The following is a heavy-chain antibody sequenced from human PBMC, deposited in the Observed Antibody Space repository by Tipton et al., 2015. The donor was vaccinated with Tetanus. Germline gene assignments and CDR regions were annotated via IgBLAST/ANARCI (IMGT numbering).Heavy chain of an antibody. CDR2: IAWNSGGI. CDR1: GFTFDNYA. V-gene: IGHV3-9*01. J-gene: IGHJ6*02. Sequence: SLRLSCVGAGFTFDNYAMHWVRQAPGKGLEWVSGIAWNSGGIGYADSVKGRFTISRDNAKNSLYLQMNSLRPDDTALYYCAKDQGPRAEARYGMDVWGQGTTVTVSS. CDR3: AKDQGPRAEARYGMDV.